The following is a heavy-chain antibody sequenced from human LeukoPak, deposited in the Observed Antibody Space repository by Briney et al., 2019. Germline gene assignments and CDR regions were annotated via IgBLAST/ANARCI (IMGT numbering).Heavy chain of an antibody. Sequence: SETLSHTCTHPLGSISSYYWSWIRQPPGKGLERIGRIYTRGSTNYNPSLKSRVTMSVDTSKNQFSLKLSSVTAADTAVYYCARASYSSSSLSYYFDYWGQGTLVTVSS. V-gene: IGHV4-4*07. CDR2: IYTRGST. J-gene: IGHJ4*02. CDR3: ARASYSSSSLSYYFDY. CDR1: LGSISSYY. D-gene: IGHD6-13*01.